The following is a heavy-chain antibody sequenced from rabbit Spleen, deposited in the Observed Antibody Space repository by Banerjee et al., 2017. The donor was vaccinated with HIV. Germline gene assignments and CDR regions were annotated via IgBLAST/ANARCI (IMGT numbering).Heavy chain of an antibody. Sequence: QEQLEESGGGLVKPEGSLTLTCKASGVSFSDKDVMCWVRQAPGKGLEWIACINAVTGKAVYASWAKGRFTFSKTSSTTVTLQMTSLTAADTATYFCARNYVNAFDPWGQGTLVTVS. CDR3: ARNYVNAFDP. J-gene: IGHJ2*01. D-gene: IGHD1-1*01. CDR1: GVSFSDKDV. CDR2: INAVTGKA. V-gene: IGHV1S45*01.